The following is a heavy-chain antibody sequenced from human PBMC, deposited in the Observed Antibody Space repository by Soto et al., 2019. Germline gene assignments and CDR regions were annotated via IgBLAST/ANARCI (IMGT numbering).Heavy chain of an antibody. D-gene: IGHD1-1*01. Sequence: SETLSLTXTVSGGSISSGGYYWSWIRQHPGKGLEWIGYIYYSGSTYYNPSLKSRVTISVDTSKNQFSLKLSSVTAADTAVYYCARVFKALQALTEGNVHWFDPWGQGTLVTVSS. V-gene: IGHV4-31*02. CDR1: GGSISSGGYY. CDR3: ARVFKALQALTEGNVHWFDP. J-gene: IGHJ5*02. CDR2: IYYSGST.